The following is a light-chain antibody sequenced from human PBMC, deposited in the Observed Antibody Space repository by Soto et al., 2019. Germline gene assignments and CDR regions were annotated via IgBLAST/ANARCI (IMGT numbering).Light chain of an antibody. J-gene: IGKJ3*01. Sequence: EIVLTQSPGTLSLSPGERATLSCRASQSVSSSYLAWYQQKPGQAPRLLIYGASCRATCISDRFGGSWSGTVLESTIGVLQPEDFVVYYCQQYGCSFTFRGGNKVRLK. CDR3: QQYGCSFT. CDR2: GAS. CDR1: QSVSSSY. V-gene: IGKV3-20*01.